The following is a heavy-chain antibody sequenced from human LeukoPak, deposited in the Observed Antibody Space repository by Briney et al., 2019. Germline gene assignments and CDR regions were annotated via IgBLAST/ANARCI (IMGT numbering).Heavy chain of an antibody. Sequence: GESLKISCQGSGYIFTSYWIGWVRQLPGKGLEWMGIIYPGDSDTRYSPSFQGQVTISADKSISTAYLQWSSLKASDTAMYYCARLRLVAATIDYWGQGTLVTVSS. CDR2: IYPGDSDT. CDR1: GYIFTSYW. J-gene: IGHJ4*02. CDR3: ARLRLVAATIDY. V-gene: IGHV5-51*01. D-gene: IGHD2-15*01.